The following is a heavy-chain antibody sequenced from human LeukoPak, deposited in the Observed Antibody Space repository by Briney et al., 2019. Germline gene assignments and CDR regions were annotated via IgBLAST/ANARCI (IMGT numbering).Heavy chain of an antibody. CDR3: AILNWGSGD. Sequence: PGGALSLSCGASGFIFSNFAMHCVRQAQGEGAECVSTISSDGGSTYYANSMKGRVTISRDNSKNALYLQRGSLKPEDMAVYCCAILNWGSGDWGQGTVVTVSS. J-gene: IGHJ4*02. D-gene: IGHD7-27*01. CDR2: ISSDGGST. CDR1: GFIFSNFA. V-gene: IGHV3-64*01.